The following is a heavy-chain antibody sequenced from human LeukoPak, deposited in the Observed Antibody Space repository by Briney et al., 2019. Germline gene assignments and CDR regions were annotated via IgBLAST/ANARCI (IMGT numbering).Heavy chain of an antibody. Sequence: SETLSLTCTVSGGSISSYYWSWIRQPPGKGLEWIGYIYYSGSTNYNPSLKSRVTISVDTSKNQFSLKLSSVTAADTAVYYCARGLSSGWYNYWGQGTLVTVSS. CDR1: GGSISSYY. D-gene: IGHD6-19*01. CDR3: ARGLSSGWYNY. CDR2: IYYSGST. V-gene: IGHV4-59*01. J-gene: IGHJ4*02.